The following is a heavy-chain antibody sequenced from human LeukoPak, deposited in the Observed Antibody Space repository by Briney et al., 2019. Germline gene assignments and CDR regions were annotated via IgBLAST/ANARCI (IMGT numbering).Heavy chain of an antibody. D-gene: IGHD2-2*01. V-gene: IGHV4-39*01. CDR2: IYYTGTT. CDR1: GGSISGSTFY. CDR3: ARRGTSHWPSEY. Sequence: SETLSLTCTVSGGSISGSTFYWGWIRQPPGMGLEWSGSIYYTGTTYYNPSLKSRVIISVDTSNNRYSLKLSSVTGADAAVYYCARRGTSHWPSEYWGQGTLVTVSS. J-gene: IGHJ4*02.